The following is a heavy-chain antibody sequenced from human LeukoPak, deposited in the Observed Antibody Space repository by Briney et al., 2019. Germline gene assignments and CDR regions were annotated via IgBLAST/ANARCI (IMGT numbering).Heavy chain of an antibody. J-gene: IGHJ6*02. V-gene: IGHV3-66*04. CDR2: IYSGGST. D-gene: IGHD4-23*01. CDR3: ARPLGWLDGGLYGIDV. CDR1: GFTFSSYW. Sequence: GGSLRLSCAASGFTFSSYWMSWARQAPGKGLEWVSVIYSGGSTYYADSVKGRFTISRDNSKNTLYLQMNSLRAEDTAVYYCARPLGWLDGGLYGIDVWGQGTTVTVSS.